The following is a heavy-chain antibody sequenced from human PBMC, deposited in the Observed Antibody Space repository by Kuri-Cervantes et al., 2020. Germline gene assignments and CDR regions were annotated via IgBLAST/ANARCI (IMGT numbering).Heavy chain of an antibody. J-gene: IGHJ4*02. CDR3: ARDLFIYGDYFG. CDR1: GYSISSGYY. CDR2: IYHSGST. Sequence: SETLSLTCAVSGYSISSGYYWGRIRQPPGKGLEWIGSIYHSGSTYYNPSLKSRVTISVDTSKNQFSLKLSSVTAADTAVYYCARDLFIYGDYFGWGQGTLVTVSS. V-gene: IGHV4-38-2*02. D-gene: IGHD4-17*01.